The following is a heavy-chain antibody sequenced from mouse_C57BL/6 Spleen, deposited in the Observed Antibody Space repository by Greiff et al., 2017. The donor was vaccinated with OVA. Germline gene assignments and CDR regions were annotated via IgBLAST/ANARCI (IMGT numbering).Heavy chain of an antibody. CDR2: IHPNSGST. CDR3: ARRVPFYAMDY. D-gene: IGHD5-1*01. CDR1: GYTFTSYW. Sequence: QVQLQQSGAELVKPGASVKLSCKASGYTFTSYWMHWVKQRPGQGLEWIGMIHPNSGSTNYNEKFKSKATLTVDKSSSTAYMQLSSLTSEDSAVYYCARRVPFYAMDYWGQGTSVTVSS. V-gene: IGHV1-64*01. J-gene: IGHJ4*01.